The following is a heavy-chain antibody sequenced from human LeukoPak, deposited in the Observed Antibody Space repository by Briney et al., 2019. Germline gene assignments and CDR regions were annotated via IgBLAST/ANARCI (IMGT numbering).Heavy chain of an antibody. CDR3: ATETNGRHYDY. V-gene: IGHV3-21*06. CDR2: IGPTGSDR. J-gene: IGHJ4*02. D-gene: IGHD1-14*01. CDR1: GLTFSTSG. Sequence: PGGSLRLSCTASGLTFSTSGFNWVRQAPGKGLGWVASIGPTGSDRYHADSIKGRFTISRDNANNFLYLQMNSLRAEDTAVYYCATETNGRHYDYWGQGTLLTVSS.